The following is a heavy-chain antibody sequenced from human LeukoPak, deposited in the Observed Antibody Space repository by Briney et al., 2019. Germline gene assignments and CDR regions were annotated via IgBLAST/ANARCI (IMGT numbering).Heavy chain of an antibody. CDR1: GFTFRSYA. J-gene: IGHJ4*02. D-gene: IGHD5-24*01. CDR3: ARDVEMATISGGYFDY. Sequence: GGSLRLSCAASGFTFRSYAMHWVRQAPGKGLEWVAVISYDGSNKYYADSVKGRFTISRDNSKNTLYLQMNSLRAEDTAVYYCARDVEMATISGGYFDYWGQGTLVTVSS. CDR2: ISYDGSNK. V-gene: IGHV3-30*04.